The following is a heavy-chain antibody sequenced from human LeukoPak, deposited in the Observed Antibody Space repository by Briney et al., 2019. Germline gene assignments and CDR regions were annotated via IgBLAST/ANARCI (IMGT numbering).Heavy chain of an antibody. J-gene: IGHJ4*02. CDR2: INPNSCNT. Sequence: ASVKVSCKASGYTFTSYDVNWVRQATGQGLDWVGYINPNSCNTDYAQKFQGRVTLTRDTLINTAYMELSSQTYEDTAMYYCVGELRRDEVWGQGTLVTVSS. CDR1: GYTFTSYD. CDR3: VGELRRDEV. D-gene: IGHD5-24*01. V-gene: IGHV1-8*01.